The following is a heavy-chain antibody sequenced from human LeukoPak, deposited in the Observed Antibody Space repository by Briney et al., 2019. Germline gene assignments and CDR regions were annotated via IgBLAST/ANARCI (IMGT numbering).Heavy chain of an antibody. CDR1: GFTFSDYY. J-gene: IGHJ4*02. V-gene: IGHV3-11*06. CDR2: ISSSSSYT. D-gene: IGHD6-13*01. CDR3: ARSRTAAGHPFDY. Sequence: GGSLRLSCAASGFTFSDYYMSWIRQAPGKGLEWVSYISSSSSYTNYADSVKGRFTISRDNARNSLYPQMNSLRAEDTAVYYCARSRTAAGHPFDYWGQGTLVTVSS.